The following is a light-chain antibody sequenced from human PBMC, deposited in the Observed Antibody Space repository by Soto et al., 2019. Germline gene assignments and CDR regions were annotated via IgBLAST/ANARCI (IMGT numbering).Light chain of an antibody. CDR1: QSIGTW. Sequence: DIQMTQSPSTLSASVGDRVTITCRASQSIGTWLAWYQQKAGKAPKLLIYDAYTLESGVPPRFSGSGSGTEFTLTISSLQPDDFATYYCQHYNSYSEAFGQGTKVDI. CDR2: DAY. CDR3: QHYNSYSEA. V-gene: IGKV1-5*01. J-gene: IGKJ1*01.